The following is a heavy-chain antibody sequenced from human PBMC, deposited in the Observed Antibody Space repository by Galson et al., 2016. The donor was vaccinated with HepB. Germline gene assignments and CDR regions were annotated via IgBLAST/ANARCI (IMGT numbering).Heavy chain of an antibody. D-gene: IGHD1-26*01. CDR3: ARGGSRPIDY. J-gene: IGHJ4*02. CDR2: IYSGGTT. CDR1: GFTVSSDY. Sequence: SLRLSCAASGFTVSSDYMNWVRQAPGKGLEWVSVIYSGGTTYYADSVKGRFTISRDNSKNTVYLQMNSLRAEDTAVYYCARGGSRPIDYWGQGTLVTVSS. V-gene: IGHV3-53*01.